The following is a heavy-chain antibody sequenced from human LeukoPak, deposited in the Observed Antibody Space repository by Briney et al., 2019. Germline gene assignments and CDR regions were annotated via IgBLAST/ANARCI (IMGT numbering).Heavy chain of an antibody. D-gene: IGHD1-1*01. V-gene: IGHV1-2*02. CDR3: ARYNWNDVVSALDS. CDR2: INPNNGAT. Sequence: ASVRVSCKASGYTFSGYYIHWVRQAPGQGLEWMGWINPNNGATNYAQKFQGGVTMTRDTSITTFYMEVSSLTSDDTAVFYCARYNWNDVVSALDSWGQRTLVTLSS. J-gene: IGHJ4*02. CDR1: GYTFSGYY.